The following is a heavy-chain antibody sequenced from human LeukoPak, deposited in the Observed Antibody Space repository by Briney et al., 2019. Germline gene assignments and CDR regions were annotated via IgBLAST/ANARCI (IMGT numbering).Heavy chain of an antibody. CDR3: ARDVLYGSGAEFDY. CDR2: IYPGDSDT. V-gene: IGHV5-51*01. CDR1: GYIFTNYW. D-gene: IGHD3-10*01. Sequence: GESLKISREGSGYIFTNYWIGWVRQMPGKGLEWMGIIYPGDSDTRYSPSFQGQVTISADKSISTAYLQWSSLKASDTAMYYCARDVLYGSGAEFDYWGQGTLVTVSS. J-gene: IGHJ4*02.